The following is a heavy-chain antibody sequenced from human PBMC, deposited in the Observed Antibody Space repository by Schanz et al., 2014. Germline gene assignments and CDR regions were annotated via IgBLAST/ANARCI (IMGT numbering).Heavy chain of an antibody. CDR3: ARPLGPNYYYYGLDV. CDR2: TSTDGTKT. CDR1: GFTFRGHA. Sequence: QLVESGGGLVKPGGSLRLSCAASGFTFRGHAMHWVRQAPGQGLEKVAVTSTDGTKTYYAASVRGRFTISRDNSKNTVYLQMNSLRPEDTAVYYCARPLGPNYYYYGLDVWGQGTTVTVSS. J-gene: IGHJ6*02. V-gene: IGHV3-30*04.